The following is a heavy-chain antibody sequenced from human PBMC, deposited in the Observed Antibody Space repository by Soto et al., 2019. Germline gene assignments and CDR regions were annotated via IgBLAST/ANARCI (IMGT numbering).Heavy chain of an antibody. CDR3: ANDVLLGGHVGYFHH. D-gene: IGHD5-12*01. J-gene: IGHJ1*01. CDR1: GSIFRGYG. V-gene: IGHV3-33*06. Sequence: GGSLRLSCAASGSIFRGYGMHWVRQAPGKGLEWVAVIRYDGSNINYADSVMGRFTISRDNSKNTLYLQMNSLRAEDTAVYYCANDVLLGGHVGYFHHWGQGTLVTVSS. CDR2: IRYDGSNI.